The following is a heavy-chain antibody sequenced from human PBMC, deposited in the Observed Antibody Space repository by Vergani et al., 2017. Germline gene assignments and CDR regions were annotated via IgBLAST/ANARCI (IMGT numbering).Heavy chain of an antibody. CDR1: GFTFSSHG. CDR2: ISYDGSNK. D-gene: IGHD3-10*01. Sequence: QVQLVESGGGVVQPGRSLRLSCAASGFTFSSHGMHWVRQAPGTGLEWGAVISYDGSNKYYADSVKGRFTISRDNSKNTLYLQMNSLRAEDTAMYYCAKDPDPRKRITSVRGVRGREYGMDVWGQGTTVTVSS. J-gene: IGHJ6*02. V-gene: IGHV3-30*18. CDR3: AKDPDPRKRITSVRGVRGREYGMDV.